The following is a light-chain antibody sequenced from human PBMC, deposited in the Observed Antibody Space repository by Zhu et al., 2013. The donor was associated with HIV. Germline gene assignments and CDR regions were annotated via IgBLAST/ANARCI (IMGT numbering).Light chain of an antibody. CDR1: SSDVGGYNY. Sequence: QSALTQPASVSGSPGQSITISCTGTSSDVGGYNYVSWYQHHPGKAPKLMIYEVSNRPSGVSNRFSGSKSGNTASLTISGLQAEDEADYYCSSYTSSSTLVVFGTGTKVSVL. V-gene: IGLV2-14*01. J-gene: IGLJ1*01. CDR3: SSYTSSSTLVV. CDR2: EVS.